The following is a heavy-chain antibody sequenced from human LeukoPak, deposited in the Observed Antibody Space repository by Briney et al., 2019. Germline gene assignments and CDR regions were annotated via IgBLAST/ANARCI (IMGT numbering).Heavy chain of an antibody. CDR1: GGSINNHY. V-gene: IGHV4-59*11. Sequence: SETLSLTCIVSGGSINNHYWSWVRQSPGRGLEWIGYIYYTGITNYNPSLRSRVILSVDTSKNQFSLKLRSVTAADTAVYFCARASSTPGSGYYPFDSLGQGTLVTVSS. J-gene: IGHJ4*02. CDR3: ARASSTPGSGYYPFDS. CDR2: IYYTGIT. D-gene: IGHD3-3*01.